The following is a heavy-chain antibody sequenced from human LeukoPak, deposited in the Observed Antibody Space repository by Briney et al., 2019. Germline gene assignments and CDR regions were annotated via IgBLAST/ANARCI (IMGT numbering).Heavy chain of an antibody. D-gene: IGHD4-17*01. J-gene: IGHJ4*02. CDR1: GFTVSTNY. CDR3: ARGYDYGDYVGDFDY. V-gene: IGHV3-53*05. Sequence: AGGSLRLSCAASGFTVSTNYMSWVRKAPGKGLEWVSVIYSGDNTYYADSVKGRFTISRDNSKNTLYLQMNSLRSDDTAVYYCARGYDYGDYVGDFDYWGQGTLVTVSS. CDR2: IYSGDNT.